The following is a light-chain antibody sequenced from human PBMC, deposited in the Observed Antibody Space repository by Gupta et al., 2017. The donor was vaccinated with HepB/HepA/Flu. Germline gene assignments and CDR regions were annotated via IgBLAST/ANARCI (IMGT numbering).Light chain of an antibody. V-gene: IGKV3-11*01. CDR3: QQGSNWPWT. CDR2: DAS. CDR1: QRVSSY. J-gene: IGKJ1*01. Sequence: VLPQSPATLSVSPGERATFSCRASQRVSSYLAWYQQEPGKAPRLLIYDASNRETGIPSSFSGSGSGTDFTLTISSLQPEGFAVYYCQQGSNWPWTFGQGTKVEIK.